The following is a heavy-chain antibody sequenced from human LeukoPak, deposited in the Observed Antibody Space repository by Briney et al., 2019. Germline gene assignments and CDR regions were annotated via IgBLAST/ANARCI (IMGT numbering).Heavy chain of an antibody. D-gene: IGHD2-2*01. V-gene: IGHV3-15*01. J-gene: IGHJ4*02. CDR1: GFTFSNAW. Sequence: GGSLRLSCAASGFTFSNAWMSWVRQAPGKGLEWVGRIKSKTDGGTTDYAAPVKGRFTISRDDSKNTLYLQMNSLKTEDTAVYYCARGNILVPGANHFDSWGQGTLVTVSS. CDR3: ARGNILVPGANHFDS. CDR2: IKSKTDGGTT.